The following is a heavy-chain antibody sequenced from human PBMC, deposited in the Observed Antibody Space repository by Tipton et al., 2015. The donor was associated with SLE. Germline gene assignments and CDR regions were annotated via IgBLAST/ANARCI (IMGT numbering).Heavy chain of an antibody. D-gene: IGHD3-10*01. CDR3: TRGGFREPDYYYYGMDV. J-gene: IGHJ6*02. V-gene: IGHV4-30-2*01. Sequence: LRLSCAVSGGSISSGFYSWSWVRQPPGKGLEWIGNIYHSGSTYYNPSFKSRVTISVDKSKNQFSLRLSSVTAADTAVYYCTRGGFREPDYYYYGMDVWGQGTTVTVSS. CDR2: IYHSGST. CDR1: GGSISSGFYS.